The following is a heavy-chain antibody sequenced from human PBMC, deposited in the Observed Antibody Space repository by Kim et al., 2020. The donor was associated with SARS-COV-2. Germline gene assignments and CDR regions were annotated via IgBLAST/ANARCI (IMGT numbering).Heavy chain of an antibody. J-gene: IGHJ4*02. D-gene: IGHD6-13*01. CDR3: ASCGGSSWYVCYFDY. Sequence: PSLKRRVTISVDTSKNQFSLKLSSVTAADTAVYYCASCGGSSWYVCYFDYWGQGTLVTVSS. V-gene: IGHV4-59*01.